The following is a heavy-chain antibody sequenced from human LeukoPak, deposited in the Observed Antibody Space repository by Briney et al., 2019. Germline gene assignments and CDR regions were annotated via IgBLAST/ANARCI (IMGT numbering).Heavy chain of an antibody. CDR1: GFTFSDYY. CDR2: IKQDGSEK. D-gene: IGHD2-2*02. CDR3: AKGMSGYCSSTSCYISQGFDP. J-gene: IGHJ5*02. V-gene: IGHV3-7*01. Sequence: GGSLRLSCAASGFTFSDYYMSWIRQAPGKGLEWVANIKQDGSEKYYVDSVKGRFTISRDNAKNSLYLQMNSLRAEDTAVYYCAKGMSGYCSSTSCYISQGFDPWGQGTLVTVSS.